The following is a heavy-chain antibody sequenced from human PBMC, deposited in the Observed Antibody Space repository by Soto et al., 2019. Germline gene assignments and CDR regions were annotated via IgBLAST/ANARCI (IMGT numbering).Heavy chain of an antibody. CDR1: GGTFSSYT. Sequence: QVQLVQSGAEVKKPGSSVKVSCKASGGTFSSYTISWVRQAPGQGLEWMGRIIPILGIANYAQKFQGRVTITADKSTSTAYMELSSLRSEDTAVYYCARGNVDIVWRRGYYYYYYMDVWGKGTTVTVSS. V-gene: IGHV1-69*02. CDR3: ARGNVDIVWRRGYYYYYYMDV. D-gene: IGHD5-12*01. CDR2: IIPILGIA. J-gene: IGHJ6*03.